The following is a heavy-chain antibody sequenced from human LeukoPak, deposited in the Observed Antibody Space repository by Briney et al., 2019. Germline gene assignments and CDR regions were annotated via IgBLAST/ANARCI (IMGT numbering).Heavy chain of an antibody. D-gene: IGHD3-16*01. Sequence: GGSLRLSCAASGFTFSSYSMNWVRQAPGKGLEWVSSISSSSSCIYYADSVKGRFTISRDNAKNSLYLQMNSLRAEDTAVYYCARAFRGAYDSDRYYFDYWGQGTLVTVSS. V-gene: IGHV3-21*01. CDR2: ISSSSSCI. CDR1: GFTFSSYS. CDR3: ARAFRGAYDSDRYYFDY. J-gene: IGHJ4*02.